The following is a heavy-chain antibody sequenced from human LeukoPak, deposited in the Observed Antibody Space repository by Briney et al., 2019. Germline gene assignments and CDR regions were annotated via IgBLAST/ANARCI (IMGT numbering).Heavy chain of an antibody. CDR3: ARGIDYGSNSFDP. V-gene: IGHV3-53*01. J-gene: IGHJ5*02. D-gene: IGHD4/OR15-4a*01. Sequence: GGSLRLSCAASGLTVSSNYMSWVRQAPGKGLEWVSVIYSGGSTYYADSVKGRFTISRDNSKNTLYLQMNSLRAEDTAVYYCARGIDYGSNSFDPWGQGTLVTVSS. CDR1: GLTVSSNY. CDR2: IYSGGST.